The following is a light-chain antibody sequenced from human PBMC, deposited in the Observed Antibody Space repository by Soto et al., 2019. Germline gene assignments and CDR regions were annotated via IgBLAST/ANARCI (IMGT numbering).Light chain of an antibody. Sequence: QSALTQPTSVSGSPGQSITISCTGNHNDIGTYDYVSWYQQHPGRAPRLLIHGVTTRPSGISHRFSASKSGLTASLTISGLQPEDEADYYCSSFTSNRIYVFGPGAKVTVL. CDR1: HNDIGTYDY. CDR3: SSFTSNRIYV. V-gene: IGLV2-14*03. J-gene: IGLJ1*01. CDR2: GVT.